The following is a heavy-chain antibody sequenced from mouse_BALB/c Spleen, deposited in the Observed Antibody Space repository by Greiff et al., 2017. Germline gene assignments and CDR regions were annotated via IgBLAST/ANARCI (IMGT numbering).Heavy chain of an antibody. J-gene: IGHJ4*01. V-gene: IGHV1-63*01. Sequence: QVQLQQSGAELVRPGTSVKISCKASGYAFTNYWLGWVKQSPGHGLEWIGDIYPGSGNTYYNEKFKGKATLTADKSSSTAYMQLSSLTSEDSAVYFCASEGGQVGPMDYWGQGTSVTVSS. CDR2: IYPGSGNT. CDR3: ASEGGQVGPMDY. D-gene: IGHD3-2*01. CDR1: GYAFTNYW.